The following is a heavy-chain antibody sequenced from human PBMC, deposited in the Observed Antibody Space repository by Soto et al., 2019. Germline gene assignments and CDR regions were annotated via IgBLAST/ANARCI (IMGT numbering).Heavy chain of an antibody. CDR3: ARVHSTSCHYFDY. J-gene: IGHJ4*02. CDR2: IYSAGSA. CDR1: GFTFSTYH. D-gene: IGHD6-13*01. V-gene: IGHV3-66*01. Sequence: LRLSCAASGFTFSTYHMSWVRQAPGKGLEWVSVIYSAGSADFADSVKVRFTISRDNSKNTLYLQMSSLRAEDTAVYYCARVHSTSCHYFDYWGQGTVVTVSS.